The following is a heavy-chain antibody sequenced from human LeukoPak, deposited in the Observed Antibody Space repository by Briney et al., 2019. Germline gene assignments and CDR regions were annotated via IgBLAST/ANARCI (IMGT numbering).Heavy chain of an antibody. CDR3: VRGGVSQLETDFDF. V-gene: IGHV1-8*02. J-gene: IGHJ4*02. Sequence: ASVKVSCEASGYSFTDYDINWVRQATGQGPEWMGWMNPNSGDAGSAQKFQGRLTLTWSTSISTAYMELSSLRPEDTAVYYCVRGGVSQLETDFDFWGQGTLVTVSS. CDR2: MNPNSGDA. D-gene: IGHD2-2*01. CDR1: GYSFTDYD.